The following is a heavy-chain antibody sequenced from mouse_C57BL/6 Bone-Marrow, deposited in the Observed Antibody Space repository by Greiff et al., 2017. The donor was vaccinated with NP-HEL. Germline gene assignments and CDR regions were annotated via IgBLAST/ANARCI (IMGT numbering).Heavy chain of an antibody. V-gene: IGHV1-82*01. Sequence: QVQLQQSGPELVKPGASVKISCKASGYAFSSSWMNWLKQRPGKGLEWIGRIYPGDGDTNYNGKFKGKATLTADKSSSTAYMQLSSLTSEDSAVYFCARRFTTVVATEYFDYWGQGTTLTVSS. D-gene: IGHD1-1*01. CDR2: IYPGDGDT. CDR3: ARRFTTVVATEYFDY. CDR1: GYAFSSSW. J-gene: IGHJ2*01.